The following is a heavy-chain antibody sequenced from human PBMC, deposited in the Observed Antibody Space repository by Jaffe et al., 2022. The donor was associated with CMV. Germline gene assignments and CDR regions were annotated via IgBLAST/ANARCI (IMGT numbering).Heavy chain of an antibody. J-gene: IGHJ4*02. D-gene: IGHD2-15*01. CDR2: IIPIFGTA. Sequence: QVQLVQSGAEVKKPGSSVKVSCKASGGTFSSYAISWVRQAPGQGLEWMGGIIPIFGTANYAQKFQGRVTITADESTSTAYMELSSLRSEDTAVYYCARGARWDLGYCSGGSCDEPYYFDYWGQGTLVTVSS. CDR3: ARGARWDLGYCSGGSCDEPYYFDY. V-gene: IGHV1-69*01. CDR1: GGTFSSYA.